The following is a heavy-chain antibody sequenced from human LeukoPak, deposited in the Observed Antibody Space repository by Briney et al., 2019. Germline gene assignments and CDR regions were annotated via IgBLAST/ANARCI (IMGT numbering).Heavy chain of an antibody. Sequence: PSETLSLTCTVSGGSISSYYWSWIRQPPGKGLERIGYIYYSGSTNYNPSLKSRVTISVDTSKNQLSLKLSSVTAADTAVYYCARGRYGDRFDYWGQGTLVTVSS. V-gene: IGHV4-59*01. J-gene: IGHJ4*02. CDR2: IYYSGST. CDR3: ARGRYGDRFDY. D-gene: IGHD4-17*01. CDR1: GGSISSYY.